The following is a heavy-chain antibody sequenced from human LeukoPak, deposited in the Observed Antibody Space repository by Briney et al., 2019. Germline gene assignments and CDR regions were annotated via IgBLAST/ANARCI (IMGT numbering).Heavy chain of an antibody. V-gene: IGHV4-4*02. Sequence: PSGTLSLTCAVSGGSISSSNWWSWVRQPPGKGLGWIGEIYHRVSTNYNPSLKSRVTISVDKSKNQFSLKLSSVTAADTAVYYCARDLLYDSSRAFDIWGQGTMVTVSS. CDR1: GGSISSSNW. CDR2: IYHRVST. D-gene: IGHD3-22*01. CDR3: ARDLLYDSSRAFDI. J-gene: IGHJ3*02.